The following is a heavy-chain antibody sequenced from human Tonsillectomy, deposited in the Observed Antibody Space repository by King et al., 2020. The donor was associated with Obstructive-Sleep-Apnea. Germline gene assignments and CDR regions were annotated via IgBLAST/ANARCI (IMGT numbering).Heavy chain of an antibody. CDR3: ASDYPPYVDGGYFYGMDV. CDR1: GLTLSRYS. D-gene: IGHD3-16*01. V-gene: IGHV3-48*01. J-gene: IGHJ6*02. CDR2: SERGSDII. Sequence: EVQLVESRGGLVQPGGSLRLSCAGSGLTLSRYSMNWVRQAPGKGLEWVSYSERGSDIIYYADSVKGRFTISRDNAKNSLYLQMNSLRAEDTAVYYCASDYPPYVDGGYFYGMDVWGQGTTVTVSS.